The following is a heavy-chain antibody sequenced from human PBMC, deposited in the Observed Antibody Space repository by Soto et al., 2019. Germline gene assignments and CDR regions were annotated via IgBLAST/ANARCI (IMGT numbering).Heavy chain of an antibody. Sequence: QVQLVESGGGVVQPGRSLRLSCAASGFTFSSYGMHWVRQAPGKGLEWVAVIWYDGSNKYYADSVKGRFTISRDNFKNTLYLQMNSLRAEDTAVYYCAIRSSALDYWGQGTLVTVSS. D-gene: IGHD3-22*01. CDR1: GFTFSSYG. CDR2: IWYDGSNK. J-gene: IGHJ4*02. CDR3: AIRSSALDY. V-gene: IGHV3-33*01.